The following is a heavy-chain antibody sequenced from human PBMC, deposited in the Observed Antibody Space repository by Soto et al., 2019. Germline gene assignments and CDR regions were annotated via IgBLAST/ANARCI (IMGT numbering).Heavy chain of an antibody. J-gene: IGHJ4*02. CDR3: AHTQAQGRVVAGTVDS. V-gene: IGHV2-5*02. CDR1: GFSFTTTGGG. CDR2: IYWDDDK. D-gene: IGHD6-19*01. Sequence: QITLQESGPTLVKPPQTLTLTCTFSGFSFTTTGGGVGWIRQPPGTALEWLALIYWDDDKSYSPSLKSRVTITRDTSKNQVVLTMTTMDPVDTATYYCAHTQAQGRVVAGTVDSWGQGILVNVA.